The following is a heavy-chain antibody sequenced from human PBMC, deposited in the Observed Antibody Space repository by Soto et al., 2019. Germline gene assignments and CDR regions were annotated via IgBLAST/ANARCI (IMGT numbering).Heavy chain of an antibody. CDR3: ANTYYIDY. J-gene: IGHJ4*02. Sequence: SETLSLTCSVSGDSIRSYHWSWIRQPPGRGLEWIGEINHSGSTNYNPSLKSRVTISVDTSKNQFSLKLSSVTAADTAVYYCANTYYIDYWGQGTLVTVSS. V-gene: IGHV4-34*01. CDR1: GDSIRSYH. CDR2: INHSGST.